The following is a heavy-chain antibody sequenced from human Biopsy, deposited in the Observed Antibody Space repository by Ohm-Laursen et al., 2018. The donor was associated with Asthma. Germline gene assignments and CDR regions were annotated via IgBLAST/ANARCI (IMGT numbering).Heavy chain of an antibody. CDR3: ARGYSGSDRIVYYYSGLEV. V-gene: IGHV1-69*13. Sequence: ASVKVSCKASGDSFSNYAISWVRQAPGQGLEWMGGLIPVLGTPDHAQMFEGRVTITADESTGTACMELSSLSSEDTAVYYCARGYSGSDRIVYYYSGLEVWGQGTTVTVSS. CDR1: GDSFSNYA. D-gene: IGHD5-12*01. CDR2: LIPVLGTP. J-gene: IGHJ6*02.